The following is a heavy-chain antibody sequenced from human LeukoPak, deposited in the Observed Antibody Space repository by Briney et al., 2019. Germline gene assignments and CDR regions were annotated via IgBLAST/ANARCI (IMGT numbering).Heavy chain of an antibody. J-gene: IGHJ3*02. Sequence: GASVKVSCKASGYTFTGYYMHWVRQAPGQGLEWMGWINPNSGGTNYAQKFQGRVTMTRDTSSSTAYMELSRLRSDDTAVYYCARVLSLLDAFDIWGQGTMVTVSS. CDR1: GYTFTGYY. V-gene: IGHV1-2*02. CDR2: INPNSGGT. CDR3: ARVLSLLDAFDI.